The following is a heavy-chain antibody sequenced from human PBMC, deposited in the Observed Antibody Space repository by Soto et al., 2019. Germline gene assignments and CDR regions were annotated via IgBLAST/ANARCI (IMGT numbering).Heavy chain of an antibody. J-gene: IGHJ6*02. CDR3: ARSQGISTSVGIYYDYYYGMDV. CDR2: IIPISGTA. CDR1: GGTFSSYA. Sequence: QVQLVQSGAEVKKPGSSVKVSCKASGGTFSSYAISCVRQAPGQGLGLMGGIIPISGTAKCAQKLQGRVTTTADESTSTAYMELSSLRSEDTAVYYCARSQGISTSVGIYYDYYYGMDVWGQGTTVTVSS. V-gene: IGHV1-69*01. D-gene: IGHD2-2*01.